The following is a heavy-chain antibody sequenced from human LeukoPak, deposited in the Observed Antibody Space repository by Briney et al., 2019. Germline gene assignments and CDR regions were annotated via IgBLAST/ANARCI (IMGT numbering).Heavy chain of an antibody. CDR3: ARWWGYDYGPFDY. D-gene: IGHD5-18*01. CDR1: GGSISSSSYF. J-gene: IGHJ4*02. V-gene: IGHV4-39*01. CDR2: IYYSGNS. Sequence: SETLSLTCTVSGGSISSSSYFWGWIRQPPGKGLEWIGNIYYSGNSYHNPSLKSRVKIFVDTSKNQFSLKLSSVTAADTAVYYCARWWGYDYGPFDYWGQGTLVTVSS.